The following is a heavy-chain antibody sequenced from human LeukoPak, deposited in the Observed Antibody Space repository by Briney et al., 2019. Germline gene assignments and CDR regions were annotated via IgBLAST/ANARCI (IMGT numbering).Heavy chain of an antibody. CDR2: INPNSGGT. V-gene: IGHV1-2*02. D-gene: IGHD4-11*01. J-gene: IGHJ2*01. CDR1: GYTFTGYY. Sequence: GASVKVSCKASGYTFTGYYMHWVRQAPGQGLEWMGWINPNSGGTNYAQKFQGRVTMTRDTSISTAYMELSGLRSDDTAVYYCARNDYSNYVGYWHLDLWGRGTLVTVSS. CDR3: ARNDYSNYVGYWHLDL.